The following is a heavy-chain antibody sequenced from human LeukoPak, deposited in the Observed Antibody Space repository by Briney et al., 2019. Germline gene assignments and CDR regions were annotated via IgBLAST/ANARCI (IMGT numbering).Heavy chain of an antibody. CDR3: ARGFSYYGSGSYYNPPYYYYYYGMDV. J-gene: IGHJ6*02. V-gene: IGHV4-34*01. CDR2: INHSGST. Sequence: SETLSLTCAVYGGSFSGYYWSWIRQPPGKGLEWIGEINHSGSTSYNPSLKSRVTISVDTSKNQFSLKLSSVTAADTAVYYCARGFSYYGSGSYYNPPYYYYYYGMDVWGQGTTVTVSS. D-gene: IGHD3-10*01. CDR1: GGSFSGYY.